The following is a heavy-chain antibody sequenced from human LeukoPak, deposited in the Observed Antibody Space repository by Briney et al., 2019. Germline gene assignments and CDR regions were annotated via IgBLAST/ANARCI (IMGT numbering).Heavy chain of an antibody. CDR3: ARDSRGYYDSSGYFDH. CDR2: IYYSGTT. J-gene: IGHJ4*02. D-gene: IGHD3-22*01. V-gene: IGHV4-61*01. Sequence: PSETLSLTCTVSGDYVSSDRYYWSWIRQPPGKGLEWIGYIYYSGTTKQNPSLKSRVTLSVDTSKSQLYLKLNSVTAADTAVYYCARDSRGYYDSSGYFDHWGQGTLVTVSS. CDR1: GDYVSSDRYY.